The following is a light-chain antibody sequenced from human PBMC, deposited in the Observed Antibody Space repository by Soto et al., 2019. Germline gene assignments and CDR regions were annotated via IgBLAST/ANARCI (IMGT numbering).Light chain of an antibody. CDR1: SSDIGGYNS. J-gene: IGLJ1*01. CDR3: QSYDSSLSGYV. Sequence: QSALTQPASVSGSPGQSITISCTGTSSDIGGYNSVSWYQQHPGKAPKLLIYANSNRPSGVPGRFSGSTSGTSASLAITGLKAEDEADYYCQSYDSSLSGYVFGTGTKVTVL. CDR2: ANS. V-gene: IGLV2-14*01.